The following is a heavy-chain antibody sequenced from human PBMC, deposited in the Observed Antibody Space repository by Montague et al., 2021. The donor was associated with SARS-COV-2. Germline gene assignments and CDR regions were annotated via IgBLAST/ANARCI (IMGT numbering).Heavy chain of an antibody. Sequence: YHDYAPSAKSRIIINADTSKNQFSLQFSSVTPDDTAVYYCARDSELGNEALDIWGRGTIVTVSS. CDR2: YH. CDR3: ARDSELGNEALDI. J-gene: IGHJ3*02. D-gene: IGHD7-27*01. V-gene: IGHV6-1*01.